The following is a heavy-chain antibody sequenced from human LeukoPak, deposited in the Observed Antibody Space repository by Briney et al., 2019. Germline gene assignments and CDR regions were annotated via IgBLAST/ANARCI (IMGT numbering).Heavy chain of an antibody. D-gene: IGHD2-2*01. V-gene: IGHV3-21*01. Sequence: NPWGSLRLSCATSGFTFSSYSMNWVRQAPGKGLEWVSSISSSSSYIYYADSVKGRFTISRDNAKNSLYLQMNSLRAEDTAVYYCARNPPNRYCSSTSCCPFDYWGQGTLVTVSS. J-gene: IGHJ4*02. CDR3: ARNPPNRYCSSTSCCPFDY. CDR2: ISSSSSYI. CDR1: GFTFSSYS.